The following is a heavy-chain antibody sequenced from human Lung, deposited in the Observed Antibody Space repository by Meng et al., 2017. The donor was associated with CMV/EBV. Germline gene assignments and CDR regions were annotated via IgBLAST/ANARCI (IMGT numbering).Heavy chain of an antibody. Sequence: QVKLVELGGCWVKPGGSLRLSCAASGFTFSDYYMSWIRQAPGKGLEWVSYISSSSYTNYADSVKGRFTISRDNAKNSLYLQMNSLRAEDTAVYYCARAGVGTGSSGVYWGQGTLVTVFS. V-gene: IGHV3-11*06. D-gene: IGHD1-26*01. CDR1: GFTFSDYY. CDR2: ISSSSYT. CDR3: ARAGVGTGSSGVY. J-gene: IGHJ4*02.